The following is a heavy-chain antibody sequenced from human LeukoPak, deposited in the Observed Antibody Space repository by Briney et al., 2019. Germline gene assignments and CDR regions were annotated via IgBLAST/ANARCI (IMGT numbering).Heavy chain of an antibody. V-gene: IGHV3-9*01. J-gene: IGHJ3*01. CDR2: ISWNSGSI. CDR1: GFTFDDYA. Sequence: PGRSLRLSCAASGFTFDDYAMHWVRQAPGKGLEWVSGISWNSGSIGYADSVKGRFTVSRDNAQTSVYLLMNSLRADDTALYYCVKSHGAFDVWGQGTMVTVSS. CDR3: VKSHGAFDV.